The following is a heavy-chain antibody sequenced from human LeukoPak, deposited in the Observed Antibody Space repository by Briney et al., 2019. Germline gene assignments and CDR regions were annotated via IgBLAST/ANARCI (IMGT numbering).Heavy chain of an antibody. CDR2: INSDGSST. V-gene: IGHV3-74*01. D-gene: IGHD3-10*01. CDR3: AREVEGEGVKVANWFDP. J-gene: IGHJ5*02. CDR1: GFTFSSYG. Sequence: PGGSLRLSCAASGFTFSSYGMHWVRQAPGKGLVWVSRINSDGSSTSYADSVKGRFTISRDNAKNTLYLQMNSLRAEDTAVYYCAREVEGEGVKVANWFDPWGQGTLVTVSS.